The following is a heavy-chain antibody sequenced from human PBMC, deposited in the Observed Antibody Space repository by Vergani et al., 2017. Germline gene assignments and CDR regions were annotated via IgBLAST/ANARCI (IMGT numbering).Heavy chain of an antibody. Sequence: QVQLQESGPGLVKPSETLSLTCTVSGGSISSYYWSWIRQPPGKGLEWIGYIYYSGSTNYNPSLKSRVTISVDTSKNQFSLKLSSVTAADTAVYYCARDRRGQRAAGGYYYYGMDVWGQGTTVTVSS. CDR1: GGSISSYY. CDR2: IYYSGST. J-gene: IGHJ6*02. D-gene: IGHD6-13*01. V-gene: IGHV4-59*01. CDR3: ARDRRGQRAAGGYYYYGMDV.